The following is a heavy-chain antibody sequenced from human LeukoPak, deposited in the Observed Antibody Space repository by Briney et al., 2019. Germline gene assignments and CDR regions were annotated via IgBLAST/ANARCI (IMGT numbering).Heavy chain of an antibody. CDR2: IYYSGST. D-gene: IGHD3-9*01. V-gene: IGHV4-39*01. CDR1: GGSISSNNYY. Sequence: PSETLSLTCTVSGGSISSNNYYWGWIRQPPGKGLEWIGSIYYSGSTYYNPSLKSGVTISVDTSKNQFSLKLSSVTAADTAVYYCARQSSDILTGYYRGPYYYYGMDVWGQGTTVTVSS. CDR3: ARQSSDILTGYYRGPYYYYGMDV. J-gene: IGHJ6*02.